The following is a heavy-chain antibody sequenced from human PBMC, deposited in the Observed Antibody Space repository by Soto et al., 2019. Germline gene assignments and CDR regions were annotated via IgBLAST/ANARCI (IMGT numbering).Heavy chain of an antibody. CDR2: ISWDSGTI. CDR3: VQGRYPTMATPLDH. Sequence: PGGSLRLSCAASGFTFDNCGMHWVRQAPGKGLEWVPGISWDSGTIGYADSVKGRFTISRDDAKNSLYLQMNSLRREDTALYYCVQGRYPTMATPLDHWGQGTLVTVSS. J-gene: IGHJ5*02. V-gene: IGHV3-9*01. D-gene: IGHD1-1*01. CDR1: GFTFDNCG.